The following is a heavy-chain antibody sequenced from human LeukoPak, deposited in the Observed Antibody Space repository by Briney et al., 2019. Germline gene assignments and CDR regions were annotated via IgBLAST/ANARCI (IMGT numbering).Heavy chain of an antibody. V-gene: IGHV3-9*01. D-gene: IGHD6-19*01. CDR2: ISWNSGSI. Sequence: GRSLRLSCAASGFTFDDYAMRWVRQAPGKGLEWVSGISWNSGSIGYADSVKGRFTISRDNAKNSLYLQMNSLRAEDTALYYCAKDGDSSGWIFDYLGQGTLVTVSS. CDR1: GFTFDDYA. CDR3: AKDGDSSGWIFDY. J-gene: IGHJ4*02.